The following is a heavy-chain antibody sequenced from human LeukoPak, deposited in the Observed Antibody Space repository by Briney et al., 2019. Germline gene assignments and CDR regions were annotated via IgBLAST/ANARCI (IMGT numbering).Heavy chain of an antibody. CDR2: IIPILGIA. CDR1: GGTFSSYA. V-gene: IGHV1-69*04. J-gene: IGHJ3*02. D-gene: IGHD5-24*01. CDR3: ARDPPVEMAARRAFDI. Sequence: SVKISCKASGGTFSSYAISWVRQAPGQGLEWMGRIIPILGIANYAQKFQGRVTITADKSTSTAYMELSSLRSEDTAVYYCARDPPVEMAARRAFDIWGQGTMVTVSS.